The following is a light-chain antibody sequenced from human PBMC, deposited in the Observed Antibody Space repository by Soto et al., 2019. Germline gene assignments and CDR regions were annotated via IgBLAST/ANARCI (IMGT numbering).Light chain of an antibody. CDR2: DTF. V-gene: IGKV3-20*01. CDR1: QSVTSN. Sequence: EIVLTQSPAILSVSPGERATLSCRASQSVTSNLAWYRQRPGQAPRLVIYDTFRRATGVPARFSGSGSGTDFTLTITRLQPEDFAVYYCQQYGRSPWTSGQGTKVDIK. CDR3: QQYGRSPWT. J-gene: IGKJ1*01.